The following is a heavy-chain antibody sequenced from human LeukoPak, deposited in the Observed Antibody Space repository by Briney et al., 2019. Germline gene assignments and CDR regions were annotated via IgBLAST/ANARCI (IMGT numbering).Heavy chain of an antibody. CDR1: GFTVSSNY. V-gene: IGHV3-66*01. D-gene: IGHD5-18*01. Sequence: GGSLRLSCAASGFTVSSNYMNWVRQAPGKGLEWVSMIYPNGNTFYTDSVKGRFTISRDNSKNTLDLQMSSLRAEDTAVYYCARSSISTLLGYSYGPRAFDIWGQGTMVTVSS. CDR2: IYPNGNT. CDR3: ARSSISTLLGYSYGPRAFDI. J-gene: IGHJ3*02.